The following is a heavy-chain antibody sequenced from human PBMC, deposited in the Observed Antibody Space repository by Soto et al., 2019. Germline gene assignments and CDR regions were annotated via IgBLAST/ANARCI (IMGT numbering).Heavy chain of an antibody. Sequence: QVQLQESGPGLLKPSETLSLTCSVSGGSVSDKTYYWSWIRQPPRKRLEWIGYVYYSGTTNYNPSLKSRVTISVDLSKNRFSLRLSSVTTADTALYYCARTTAVPNTLRSRYFFDYWGQGTLVTVSS. J-gene: IGHJ4*02. CDR2: VYYSGTT. CDR1: GGSVSDKTYY. D-gene: IGHD4-17*01. V-gene: IGHV4-61*01. CDR3: ARTTAVPNTLRSRYFFDY.